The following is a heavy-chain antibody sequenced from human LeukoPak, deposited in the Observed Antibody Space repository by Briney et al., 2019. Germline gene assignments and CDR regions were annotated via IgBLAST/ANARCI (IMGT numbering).Heavy chain of an antibody. CDR3: ARGETARRGALDN. Sequence: PGGSLRLSCAASGFTIGTYGMHWVRQAPGKGLEWVAFIRSDGSYRFYAGSVKGRFTISRDNSKNTLFLQMNSLRVEDTAVYSCARGETARRGALDNWGQGTLVTVSS. CDR1: GFTIGTYG. D-gene: IGHD6-6*01. J-gene: IGHJ4*02. V-gene: IGHV3-30*02. CDR2: IRSDGSYR.